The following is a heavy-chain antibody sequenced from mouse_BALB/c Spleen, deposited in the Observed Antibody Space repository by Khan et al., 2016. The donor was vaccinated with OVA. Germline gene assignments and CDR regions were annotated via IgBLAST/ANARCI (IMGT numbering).Heavy chain of an antibody. J-gene: IGHJ3*01. CDR2: ISSGGSYT. V-gene: IGHV5-6*01. CDR3: ARLAYYYDSEGFAY. D-gene: IGHD1-1*01. CDR1: GFTFSTYG. Sequence: EVMLVESGGDLVKPGGSLKLSCTASGFTFSTYGMSWVRQTPDTRLEWVATISSGGSYTHYPDSVKGRFTISRDNAKNTLYLQMSSLKSEDTAMYYCARLAYYYDSEGFAYWGQGTLVTVSA.